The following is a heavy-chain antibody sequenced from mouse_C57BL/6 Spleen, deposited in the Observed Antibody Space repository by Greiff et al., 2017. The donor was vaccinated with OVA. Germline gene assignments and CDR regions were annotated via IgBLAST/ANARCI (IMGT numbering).Heavy chain of an antibody. V-gene: IGHV14-4*01. Sequence: VQLQQSGAELVRPGASVKLSCTASGFNIKDDYMHWVKQRPEQGLEWIGWIDPENGDTEYASKFQGKATITADTSSNTAYLQLCSLTSEDTAVYYCTTWGTTEGYWGQGTTLTVSS. J-gene: IGHJ2*01. CDR2: IDPENGDT. D-gene: IGHD1-1*01. CDR3: TTWGTTEGY. CDR1: GFNIKDDY.